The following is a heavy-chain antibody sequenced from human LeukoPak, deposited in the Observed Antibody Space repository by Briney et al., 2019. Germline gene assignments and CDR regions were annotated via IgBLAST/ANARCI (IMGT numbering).Heavy chain of an antibody. Sequence: PSETLSLTCTVSGGSISSYYWSWIRQPPGKGLEWIGYIYYSGSTNYNPSLKSRATISVDTSKNQFSLKLSSVTAADTAVYYCGSGAAAGSYFDYWGQGTLVTVSS. CDR1: GGSISSYY. D-gene: IGHD6-13*01. V-gene: IGHV4-59*01. J-gene: IGHJ4*02. CDR3: GSGAAAGSYFDY. CDR2: IYYSGST.